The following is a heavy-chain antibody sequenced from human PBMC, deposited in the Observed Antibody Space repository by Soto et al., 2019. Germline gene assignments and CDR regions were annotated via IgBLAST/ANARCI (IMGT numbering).Heavy chain of an antibody. Sequence: GGSLRLSCAASGFTFDDYTMHWVRQAPGKGLEWVSAISWDGGSTYYADSVKGRFTISRDNSKNTLYLQMNSLRAEDTAVYYCARTVVVTAIRPLPLFDYWGQGTLVTVSS. J-gene: IGHJ4*02. CDR1: GFTFDDYT. CDR3: ARTVVVTAIRPLPLFDY. CDR2: ISWDGGST. V-gene: IGHV3-23*01. D-gene: IGHD2-21*02.